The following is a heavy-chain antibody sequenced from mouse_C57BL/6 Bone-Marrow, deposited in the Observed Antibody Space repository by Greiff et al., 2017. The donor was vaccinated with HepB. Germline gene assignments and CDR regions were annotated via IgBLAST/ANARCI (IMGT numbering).Heavy chain of an antibody. V-gene: IGHV14-4*01. CDR2: IDPENGDT. J-gene: IGHJ4*01. D-gene: IGHD1-1*01. CDR1: GFNIKDDY. Sequence: VQLKQSGAELVRPGASVKLSCTASGFNIKDDYMHWVKQRPEQGLEWIGWIDPENGDTEYASKFQGKATITADTSSNTAYLQLSSLTSEDTAVYYCTTLLLLDYAMDYWGQGTSVTVSS. CDR3: TTLLLLDYAMDY.